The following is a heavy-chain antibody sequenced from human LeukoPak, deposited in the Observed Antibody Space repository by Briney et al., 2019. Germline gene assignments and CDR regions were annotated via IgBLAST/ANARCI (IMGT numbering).Heavy chain of an antibody. Sequence: PGRSLRLSCAASGFTFDDYAMHWVPQAPGKGLEWVSGISWNSGSIGYADSVKRRFTISRDNAKNSVYLQMNSLRAEDTALYYCAKDIGSSTSCPIAWGQGTLVTVSS. CDR1: GFTFDDYA. J-gene: IGHJ4*02. V-gene: IGHV3-9*01. D-gene: IGHD2-2*01. CDR3: AKDIGSSTSCPIA. CDR2: ISWNSGSI.